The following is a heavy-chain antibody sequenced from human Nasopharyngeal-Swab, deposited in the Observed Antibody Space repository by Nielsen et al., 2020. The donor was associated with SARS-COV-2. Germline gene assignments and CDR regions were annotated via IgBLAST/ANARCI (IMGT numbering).Heavy chain of an antibody. CDR3: ARHPSSSWTNLYYYYGMDV. J-gene: IGHJ6*02. CDR1: GGSFSGYY. CDR2: INHSGST. D-gene: IGHD6-13*01. Sequence: SQTLSLTCAVYGGSFSGYYWSWIRQPPGKGLEWIGEINHSGSTNYNPSLKSRVTISVDTSKNHFSLKLSSVTAADTAVYYCARHPSSSWTNLYYYYGMDVWGQGTTVTVSS. V-gene: IGHV4-34*01.